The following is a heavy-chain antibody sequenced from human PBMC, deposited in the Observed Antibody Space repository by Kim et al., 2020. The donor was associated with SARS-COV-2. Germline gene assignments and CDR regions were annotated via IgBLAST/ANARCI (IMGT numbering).Heavy chain of an antibody. J-gene: IGHJ6*02. V-gene: IGHV1-46*01. Sequence: AQKCQGRVTMTRDTSTSTVYMELSSLRSEDTAVYYCARVLERRGDYGMDVWGQGTTVTVSS. D-gene: IGHD1-1*01. CDR3: ARVLERRGDYGMDV.